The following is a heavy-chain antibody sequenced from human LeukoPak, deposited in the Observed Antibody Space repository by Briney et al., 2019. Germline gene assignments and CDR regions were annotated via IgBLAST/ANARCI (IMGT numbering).Heavy chain of an antibody. J-gene: IGHJ3*02. CDR1: GFTFIGYE. CDR3: ARQNGAFDI. D-gene: IGHD1-1*01. V-gene: IGHV3-48*03. Sequence: GGSLRLSCAASGFTFIGYEMNWVRQAPGKGLEWVSYISSSGTTIYYADSVKGRFTISRDNAKNSLYLQMNSLRAEDTAVYYYARQNGAFDIWGQGTMVTVSS. CDR2: ISSSGTTI.